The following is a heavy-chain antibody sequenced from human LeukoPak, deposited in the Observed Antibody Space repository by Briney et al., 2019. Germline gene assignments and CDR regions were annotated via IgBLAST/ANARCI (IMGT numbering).Heavy chain of an antibody. CDR1: GGSISSSSYY. J-gene: IGHJ4*02. CDR2: IYYSGST. V-gene: IGHV4-39*07. CDR3: ARAGSGWELPNSEFDY. D-gene: IGHD1-26*01. Sequence: SETLSLTCTVSGGSISSSSYYWGWIRQPPGKGLEWIGSIYYSGSTYYNPSLKSRVTISVDTSKNQFSLKLSSVTAADTAVYYCARAGSGWELPNSEFDYWGQGTLVTVSS.